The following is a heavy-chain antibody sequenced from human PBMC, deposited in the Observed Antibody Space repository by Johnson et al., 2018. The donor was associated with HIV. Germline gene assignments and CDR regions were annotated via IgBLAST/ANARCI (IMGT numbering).Heavy chain of an antibody. V-gene: IGHV3-53*01. CDR1: GFTVSSNY. D-gene: IGHD6-13*01. CDR2: IYSGGST. CDR3: ARARAGDAFDI. J-gene: IGHJ3*02. Sequence: EKLVESGGGLIQPGGSLRLSCAASGFTVSSNYMSWVRQAPGKGLEWVSVIYSGGSTYYADSVKGRFTISRDNSKNTLYLQMNSLRAEDTAVYYCARARAGDAFDIWGQGTMVTVSS.